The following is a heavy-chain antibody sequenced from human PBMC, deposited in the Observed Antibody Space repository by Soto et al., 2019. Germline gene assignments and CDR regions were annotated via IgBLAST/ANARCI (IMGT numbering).Heavy chain of an antibody. V-gene: IGHV1-2*02. CDR1: GYTFTAYY. CDR3: ARQGSGSEYPQYFYYGMDV. CDR2: INPNSGVA. Sequence: QVQLVQSGAEVEKPGASVKVSCKTSGYTFTAYYIHWVRQAPGQGLEWMGWINPNSGVANYAQNFQGRVTMTRGTSISTGYMELSKMRSEDTTVYYCARQGSGSEYPQYFYYGMDVWGQGTTVAASS. J-gene: IGHJ6*02. D-gene: IGHD5-12*01.